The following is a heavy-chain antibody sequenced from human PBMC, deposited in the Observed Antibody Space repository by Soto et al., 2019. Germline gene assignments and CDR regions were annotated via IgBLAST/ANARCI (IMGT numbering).Heavy chain of an antibody. J-gene: IGHJ4*02. V-gene: IGHV1-18*01. CDR3: ARVPGAAVYYYDSSGYYSPYYFDY. CDR1: GYTFTSYG. Sequence: ASVKVSCKASGYTFTSYGISWVRQAPGQGLEWMGWISAYNGNTNYAQKLQGRVTMTTDTSTSTAYMELRSLRSDDTAVYYCARVPGAAVYYYDSSGYYSPYYFDYWGQGTLVTVSS. CDR2: ISAYNGNT. D-gene: IGHD3-22*01.